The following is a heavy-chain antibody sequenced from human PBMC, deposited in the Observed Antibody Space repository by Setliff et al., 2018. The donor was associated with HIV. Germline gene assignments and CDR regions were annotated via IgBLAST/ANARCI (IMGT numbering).Heavy chain of an antibody. CDR2: VSSRGDT. Sequence: SETLSLTCTVSDSGTYYWSWIRQPAGKGLEWIGRVSSRGDTNYNPSLKSRATISLDTSKNQFSLKLNSVTAADTAVYYCARDVLDLVISVYGFWGQGIPVTVS. CDR3: ARDVLDLVISVYGF. CDR1: DSGTYY. V-gene: IGHV4-4*07. J-gene: IGHJ4*02. D-gene: IGHD3-22*01.